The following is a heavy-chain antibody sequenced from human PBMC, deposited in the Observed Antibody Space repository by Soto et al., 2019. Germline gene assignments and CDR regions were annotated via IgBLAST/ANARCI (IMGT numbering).Heavy chain of an antibody. CDR2: INHSGST. CDR3: ARHQADPYYYGSGSYYPYYYGMDV. D-gene: IGHD3-10*01. Sequence: SETLSLTCAVYGGSFSGYYRSWIRQPPGKGLEWIGEINHSGSTYYNPSLKSRVTISVDTSKNQFSLKLSSVTAADTAVYYCARHQADPYYYGSGSYYPYYYGMDVWGQGTTVTVSS. V-gene: IGHV4-34*01. J-gene: IGHJ6*02. CDR1: GGSFSGYY.